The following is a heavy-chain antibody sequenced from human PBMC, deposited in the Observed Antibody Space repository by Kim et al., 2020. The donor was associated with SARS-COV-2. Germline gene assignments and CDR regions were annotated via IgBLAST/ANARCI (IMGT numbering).Heavy chain of an antibody. CDR1: GGSISSSSYY. J-gene: IGHJ4*02. V-gene: IGHV4-39*01. Sequence: SETLSLTCTVSGGSISSSSYYWGWIRQPPGKGLEWIGSIYYSGSTYYNPSLKSRVTISVDTSKNQFSLKLSSVTAADTAVYYCARRGVVAAYFDYWGQGT. D-gene: IGHD2-15*01. CDR3: ARRGVVAAYFDY. CDR2: IYYSGST.